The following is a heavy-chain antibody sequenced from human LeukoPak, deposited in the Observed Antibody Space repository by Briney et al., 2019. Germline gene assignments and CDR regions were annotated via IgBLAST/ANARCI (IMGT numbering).Heavy chain of an antibody. CDR3: AGRYGFVAIIDY. V-gene: IGHV4-34*01. J-gene: IGHJ4*02. Sequence: SETLSLTCAVYGGSFGGYYWSWIRQPPGKGLEWIGEINHSGSTNYNPSLKSRVTISVDTSKNQFSLKLSSVTAADTAVYYCAGRYGFVAIIDYWGQGTLVTVSS. CDR1: GGSFGGYY. CDR2: INHSGST. D-gene: IGHD2-21*01.